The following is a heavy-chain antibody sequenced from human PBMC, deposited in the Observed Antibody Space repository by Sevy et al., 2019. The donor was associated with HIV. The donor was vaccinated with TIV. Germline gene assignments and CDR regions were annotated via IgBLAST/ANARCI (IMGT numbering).Heavy chain of an antibody. J-gene: IGHJ6*02. V-gene: IGHV1-2*02. CDR2: INPNGGGT. CDR1: GYTFTGYY. D-gene: IGHD3-3*01. Sequence: ASVKVSCKASGYTFTGYYMHWVRQAPGQGLEWMGWINPNGGGTNYAQKFQGRVTMTRDTSISTAYMELSRLRSDDTAVYYCARQHTQLRFLEWLYDYYGMDVWGQRTTVTVSS. CDR3: ARQHTQLRFLEWLYDYYGMDV.